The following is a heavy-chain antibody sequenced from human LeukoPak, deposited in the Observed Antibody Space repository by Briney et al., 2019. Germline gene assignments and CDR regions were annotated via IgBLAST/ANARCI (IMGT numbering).Heavy chain of an antibody. CDR1: GGSISSYY. CDR2: IYYSGST. V-gene: IGHV4-59*12. Sequence: PSETLSLTCTVSGGSISSYYWSWIRQPPGKGLEWIGYIYYSGSTNYNPSLKSRVTISVDKSKNQFSLKRSSVTAADTAVYYCARAPTGDNWFDPWGQGTLVTVSS. CDR3: ARAPTGDNWFDP. D-gene: IGHD4-17*01. J-gene: IGHJ5*02.